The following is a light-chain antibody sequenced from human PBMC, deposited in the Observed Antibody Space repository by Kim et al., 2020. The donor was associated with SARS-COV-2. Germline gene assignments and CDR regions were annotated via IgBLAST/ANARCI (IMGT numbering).Light chain of an antibody. Sequence: EIVLTQSPGTLSLSPGERATLSCRASQSVRNNYFAWYQQKPGQTPRLLIHAASSRATDIPDRFSGSGSGTDFTLTISRLEPEDFGVFYCQQYGSAPNTFGQGTKLE. CDR1: QSVRNNY. CDR3: QQYGSAPNT. CDR2: AAS. J-gene: IGKJ2*01. V-gene: IGKV3-20*01.